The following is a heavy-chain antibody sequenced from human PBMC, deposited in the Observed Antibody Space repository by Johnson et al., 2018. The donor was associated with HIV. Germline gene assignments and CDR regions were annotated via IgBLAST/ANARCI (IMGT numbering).Heavy chain of an antibody. D-gene: IGHD4-17*01. CDR1: GFTFNYAW. Sequence: VQLVESGGGVVQPGGSLRLSCAASGFTFNYAWMSWVRQAPGKGLEWVGRIKSKTDGGTTDYAAPVKGRFTISRDDSKNTLYLQMNSLKTEDTAVYYCTTDRGNGDYDAFDIWGQGTMVTVSS. J-gene: IGHJ3*02. CDR3: TTDRGNGDYDAFDI. V-gene: IGHV3-15*01. CDR2: IKSKTDGGTT.